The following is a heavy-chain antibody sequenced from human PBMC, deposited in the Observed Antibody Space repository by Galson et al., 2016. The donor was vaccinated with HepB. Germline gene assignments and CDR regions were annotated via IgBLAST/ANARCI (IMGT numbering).Heavy chain of an antibody. CDR2: IYYSGST. V-gene: IGHV4-59*02. CDR3: ASVAKTYRGTSRGVMDYFDY. J-gene: IGHJ4*02. D-gene: IGHD1-26*01. Sequence: ETLSLTCSVSGGSVSSHYWSWIRPPPGKGLEWIGYIYYSGSTNYNPSLKSRVTISVDTSKNQFSLKLSSVTAADTAVYYCASVAKTYRGTSRGVMDYFDYWGQGTLVTVSS. CDR1: GGSVSSHY.